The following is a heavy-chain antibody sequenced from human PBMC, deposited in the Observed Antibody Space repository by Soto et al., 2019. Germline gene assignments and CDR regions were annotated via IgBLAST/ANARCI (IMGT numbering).Heavy chain of an antibody. Sequence: PGGSLRLSCAASGFTFSSHAMSWVRQAPEKGLEWVSALRGSGGSTYYADSVKGRFTISRENSKNTLYLQMNSLRAEDTAVYYCAKDGVVPFDSSGYYNAFFDYWGQGTLVTVSS. CDR1: GFTFSSHA. D-gene: IGHD3-22*01. V-gene: IGHV3-23*01. CDR2: LRGSGGST. CDR3: AKDGVVPFDSSGYYNAFFDY. J-gene: IGHJ4*02.